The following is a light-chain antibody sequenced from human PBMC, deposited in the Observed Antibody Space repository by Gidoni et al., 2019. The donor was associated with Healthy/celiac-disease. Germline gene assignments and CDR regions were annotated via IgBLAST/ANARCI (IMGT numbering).Light chain of an antibody. CDR2: DGS. CDR3: QQSSNWWA. V-gene: IGKV3-11*01. Sequence: VFTPSPATLSLSPGELATLSCSASQSVSSYLAWYKQKTGQDPRLLIDDGSNRATGITARFSGSGSEKDFTISISSLEPEDFAVYQWQQSSNWWAFGQGTKVEIK. CDR1: QSVSSY. J-gene: IGKJ1*01.